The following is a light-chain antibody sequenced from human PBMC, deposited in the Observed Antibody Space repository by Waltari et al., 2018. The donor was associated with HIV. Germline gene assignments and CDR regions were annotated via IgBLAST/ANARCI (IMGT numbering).Light chain of an antibody. V-gene: IGLV1-44*01. CDR2: RND. CDR1: TSNVGTNF. CDR3: ASWDDNLGHWV. Sequence: QSVLTQPPSASRTPGQRVLMSCSGNTSNVGTNFVSWFQQVPGGAPKLVIYRNDRRPSGVPDRFSGAKSGSSASLAISGLQSDDEADYFCASWDDNLGHWVFGVGTKLTV. J-gene: IGLJ3*02.